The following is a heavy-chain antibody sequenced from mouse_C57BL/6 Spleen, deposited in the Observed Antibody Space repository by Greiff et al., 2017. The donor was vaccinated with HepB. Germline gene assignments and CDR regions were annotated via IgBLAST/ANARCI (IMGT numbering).Heavy chain of an antibody. CDR3: TTTLDY. Sequence: EVQLQQSGAELVRPGASVKLSCTASGFNIKDDYMHWVKQRPEQGLEWIGWIDPENGDTEYASKFQGKATITADTSSNTAYLQLCSLSSEATAGYYCTTTLDYWGQGTTLTVSS. V-gene: IGHV14-4*01. D-gene: IGHD6-1*01. CDR1: GFNIKDDY. CDR2: IDPENGDT. J-gene: IGHJ2*01.